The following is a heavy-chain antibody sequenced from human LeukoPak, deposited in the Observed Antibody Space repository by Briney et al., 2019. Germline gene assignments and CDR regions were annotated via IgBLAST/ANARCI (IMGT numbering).Heavy chain of an antibody. D-gene: IGHD1-14*01. CDR2: ISGSGSTT. CDR1: GFSFSDYY. V-gene: IGHV3-11*04. Sequence: GGYLRLSCAASGFSFSDYYMSWIRQAPGKGLEWVSFISGSGSTTYADSVKGRFTISRDNAKNSLYLEMNSLRSEDTAVYYCACPLREPDYWGQGDLVTVSS. J-gene: IGHJ4*02. CDR3: ACPLREPDY.